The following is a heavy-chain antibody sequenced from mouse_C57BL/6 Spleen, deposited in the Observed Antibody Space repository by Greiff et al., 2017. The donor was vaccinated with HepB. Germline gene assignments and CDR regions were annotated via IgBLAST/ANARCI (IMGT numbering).Heavy chain of an antibody. CDR1: GYAFTNYL. J-gene: IGHJ2*01. CDR2: INPGSGGT. CDR3: ARDYHYYFDY. D-gene: IGHD1-1*02. Sequence: VQLQQSGAELVRPGTSVKVSCKASGYAFTNYLIEWVKQRPGQGLEWIGVINPGSGGTNYNEKFKGKATLTADKSSSTAYMQLSSLTSEDSAVYFCARDYHYYFDYWGQGTTLTVSS. V-gene: IGHV1-54*01.